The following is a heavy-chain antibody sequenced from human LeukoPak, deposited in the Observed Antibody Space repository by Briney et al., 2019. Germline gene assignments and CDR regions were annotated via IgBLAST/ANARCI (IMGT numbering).Heavy chain of an antibody. Sequence: GGSLRLSCAASGFTFSSYAMSWVRQAPGKGLEWVSAISGSGGSTYYADSVRGRFTISRDNSKNTLYLQMNSLRAEDTAVYYCAKGPRGCGWFDPWGQGTLVTVSS. CDR1: GFTFSSYA. D-gene: IGHD6-19*01. V-gene: IGHV3-23*01. J-gene: IGHJ5*02. CDR3: AKGPRGCGWFDP. CDR2: ISGSGGST.